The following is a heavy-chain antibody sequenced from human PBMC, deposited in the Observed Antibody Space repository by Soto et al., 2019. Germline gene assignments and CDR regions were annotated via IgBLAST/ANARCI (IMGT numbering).Heavy chain of an antibody. Sequence: SDTLSLTCTVSGGSISYEYYHWTWIRQSPGKGLEWIGYIHYSGSIIYNPSFKSRVTISVDTSKNQFSLQLSSVTAADTAVYFCAREDDGGDRDYYGLDVWGQGTTVTVS. CDR3: AREDDGGDRDYYGLDV. CDR2: IHYSGSI. D-gene: IGHD2-21*02. CDR1: GGSISYEYYH. J-gene: IGHJ6*02. V-gene: IGHV4-30-4*02.